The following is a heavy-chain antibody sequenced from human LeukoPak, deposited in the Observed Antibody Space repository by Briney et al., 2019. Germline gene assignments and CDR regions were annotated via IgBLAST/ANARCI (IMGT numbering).Heavy chain of an antibody. CDR2: IYHSGST. J-gene: IGHJ2*01. CDR3: ARGLTTVTTSPNWYFDL. CDR1: GYSISSGYY. Sequence: KPSETLSLTCAVSGYSISSGYYWGWIRQPPGKGLEWIGSIYHSGSTYYNPSLKSRVTISVDTSKNQFSLKLSSVTAADTAVYYCARGLTTVTTSPNWYFDLWGRGTLVTVSS. V-gene: IGHV4-38-2*01. D-gene: IGHD4-17*01.